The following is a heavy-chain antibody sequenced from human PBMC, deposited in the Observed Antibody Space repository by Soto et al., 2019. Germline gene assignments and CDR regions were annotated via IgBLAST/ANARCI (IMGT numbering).Heavy chain of an antibody. CDR2: IYYNGVP. J-gene: IGHJ4*02. V-gene: IGHV4-28*01. D-gene: IGHD2-2*01. Sequence: QVQLQESGPGLVRPSDTLSLTCVVSGDSISRNNWWGWVRQPPGKGLEWIGYIYYNGVPYYNPSLERRVTLSLDTSKNQFSLKLTSVTAIDTAVYYCVRKKTASPYFDSWGQGTLVTVSS. CDR1: GDSISRNNW. CDR3: VRKKTASPYFDS.